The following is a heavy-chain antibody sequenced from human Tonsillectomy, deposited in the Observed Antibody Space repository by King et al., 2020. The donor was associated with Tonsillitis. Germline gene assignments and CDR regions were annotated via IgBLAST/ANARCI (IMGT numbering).Heavy chain of an antibody. V-gene: IGHV5-51*01. D-gene: IGHD2-21*02. CDR3: ARPRHCGGDCYSHYYFDY. CDR1: GYSFTSYW. Sequence: QLVQSGAEVKKPGESLKISCKGSGYSFTSYWIGWVRQMPGKGLEWMGIIYPGDFYTRYSPSFQGQVTIPAAKSIRTAYLQWSSLKASDTAMYYCARPRHCGGDCYSHYYFDYWGQGTLVTVSS. CDR2: IYPGDFYT. J-gene: IGHJ4*02.